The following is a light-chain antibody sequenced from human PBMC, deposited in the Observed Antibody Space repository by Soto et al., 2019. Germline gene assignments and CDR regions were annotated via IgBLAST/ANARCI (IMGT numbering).Light chain of an antibody. Sequence: QSALTQPASVSGSSGQSITISCTGTSSDVGSYNLVSGFQQHPGKAPRLMIYEVNKRPSGVSNRFSGSKSGYTASLTISGLQAEDEAEYYCCSFAGTTTYVLFGGGTKLTVL. CDR3: CSFAGTTTYVL. V-gene: IGLV2-23*02. J-gene: IGLJ2*01. CDR2: EVN. CDR1: SSDVGSYNL.